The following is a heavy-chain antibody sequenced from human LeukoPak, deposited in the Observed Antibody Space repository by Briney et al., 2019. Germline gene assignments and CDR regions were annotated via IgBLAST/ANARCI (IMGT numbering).Heavy chain of an antibody. V-gene: IGHV4-39*01. D-gene: IGHD5-24*01. CDR3: ARGRWLQLLFDY. J-gene: IGHJ4*02. CDR1: GGSISSSSYY. CDR2: IYYSGST. Sequence: SETLSLTCTVSGGSISSSSYYWCWIRPPPAKGLEWIGSIYYSGSTYYNPSLKSRVTISVDTSKNQFSLKLSSVTAADTAVYYCARGRWLQLLFDYWGQGTLVTVSS.